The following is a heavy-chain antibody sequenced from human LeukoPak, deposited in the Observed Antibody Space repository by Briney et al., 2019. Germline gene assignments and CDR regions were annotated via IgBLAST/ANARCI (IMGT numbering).Heavy chain of an antibody. CDR1: GFTFNTYW. Sequence: GGSLRLSCAASGFTFNTYWMIWIRQAPGKGLEWMANIDNGGSTKYYVDALKGRFTISRDNAKNSLYLQMNSLRAEDTAVYYCVRDKGGRSGAIYYDAFDVWGQGTMVTVSS. V-gene: IGHV3-7*01. CDR2: IDNGGSTK. J-gene: IGHJ3*01. CDR3: VRDKGGRSGAIYYDAFDV. D-gene: IGHD1-26*01.